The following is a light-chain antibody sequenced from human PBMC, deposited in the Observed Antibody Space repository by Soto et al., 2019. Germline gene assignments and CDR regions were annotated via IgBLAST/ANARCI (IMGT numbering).Light chain of an antibody. J-gene: IGLJ2*01. Sequence: QSALTQPASVSGSPGQSITISCTGTSSDVGGYNYVSWYQQHPGKAPKLMIYEVSTRPSGISNRFSGSKSGNTASLTISGLQAEDEADYCCSSYTSSSTLGHVVFGGGTKLTVL. V-gene: IGLV2-14*01. CDR2: EVS. CDR1: SSDVGGYNY. CDR3: SSYTSSSTLGHVV.